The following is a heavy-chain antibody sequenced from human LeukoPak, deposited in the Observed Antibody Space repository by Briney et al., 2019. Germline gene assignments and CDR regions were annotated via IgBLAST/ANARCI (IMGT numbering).Heavy chain of an antibody. D-gene: IGHD2-21*02. V-gene: IGHV4-59*08. J-gene: IGHJ4*02. Sequence: SETLSLTCTVSGGSINNDYWNWIWQPPGKGLEWIGYIHYSGSTNYNPSLKSRVTISVDTSKNQFSLRLSSVTAADTAVYYCARRVTTRYYFDFWGQGTLVTVSA. CDR2: IHYSGST. CDR1: GGSINNDY. CDR3: ARRVTTRYYFDF.